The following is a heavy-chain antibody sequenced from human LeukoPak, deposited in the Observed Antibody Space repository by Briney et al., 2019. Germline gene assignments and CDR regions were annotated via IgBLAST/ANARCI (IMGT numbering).Heavy chain of an antibody. Sequence: GGSLRLSCAASGFTFSSYWMHWVRQAPGKGLVWVSRINSDGTIVSYADSVKGRFTISRDNSKNTLYLQMNSLRAEDTAVYYCVKEIYGDSTGGRFQHWGQGTLVTVSS. CDR3: VKEIYGDSTGGRFQH. D-gene: IGHD4-17*01. CDR2: INSDGTIV. J-gene: IGHJ1*01. V-gene: IGHV3-74*01. CDR1: GFTFSSYW.